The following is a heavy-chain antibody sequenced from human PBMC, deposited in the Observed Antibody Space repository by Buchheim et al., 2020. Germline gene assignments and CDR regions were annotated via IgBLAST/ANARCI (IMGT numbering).Heavy chain of an antibody. D-gene: IGHD3-3*01. Sequence: EVQLVESGGGLVKPGGSLRLSCAASGFTFSSYSMNWVRQAPGKGLEWVSSISSSSSYIYYADSVKGRFTISRDNAKNSLYLQMNSLRAEDTAVYYCARDSSRPLIRDFWSGPTFFDYWGQGTL. CDR1: GFTFSSYS. CDR2: ISSSSSYI. CDR3: ARDSSRPLIRDFWSGPTFFDY. J-gene: IGHJ4*02. V-gene: IGHV3-21*01.